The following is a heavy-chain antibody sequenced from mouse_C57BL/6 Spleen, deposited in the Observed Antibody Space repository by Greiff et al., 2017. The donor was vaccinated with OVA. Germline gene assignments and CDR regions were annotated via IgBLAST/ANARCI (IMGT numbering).Heavy chain of an antibody. V-gene: IGHV3-6*01. D-gene: IGHD1-1*01. CDR3: ATDYYGSSQGFAY. CDR1: GYSITSGYY. J-gene: IGHJ3*01. CDR2: ISYDGSN. Sequence: EVKLQESGPGLVKPSQSLSLTCSVTGYSITSGYYWNWIRQFPGNKLEWMGYISYDGSNNYNPSLKNRISITRDTTKNQFFLKLNSVTTEDTATDYCATDYYGSSQGFAYWGQGTLVTVSA.